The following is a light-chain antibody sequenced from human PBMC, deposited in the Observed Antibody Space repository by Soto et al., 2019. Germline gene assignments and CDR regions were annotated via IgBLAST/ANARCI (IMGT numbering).Light chain of an antibody. CDR2: DAS. CDR3: QQFNGPIT. Sequence: IPLTQSPSYLSASVGDRVTITCRASQGVSSALAWYQQKPGKAPKLLIYDASSLESGVPSRFSGSGSGTNFSLTISGLQPEDFATYYCQQFNGPITFGQGTRLEIK. J-gene: IGKJ5*01. V-gene: IGKV1-13*02. CDR1: QGVSSA.